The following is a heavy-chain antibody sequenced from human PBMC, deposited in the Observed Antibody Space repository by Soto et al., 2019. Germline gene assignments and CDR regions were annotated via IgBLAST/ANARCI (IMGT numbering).Heavy chain of an antibody. CDR1: GYTFSTYA. D-gene: IGHD1-1*01. V-gene: IGHV1-3*01. CDR3: ARGKGMEENYFYYGLDI. J-gene: IGHJ6*02. Sequence: APVKVSCKASGYTFSTYAMHWVRQAPGQSLEWMGWLNGGTGQTRYSQKFQDRVIITRDTSASTGYMELSSLTSEDTAVYYCARGKGMEENYFYYGLDIWGQGTTVTVSS. CDR2: LNGGTGQT.